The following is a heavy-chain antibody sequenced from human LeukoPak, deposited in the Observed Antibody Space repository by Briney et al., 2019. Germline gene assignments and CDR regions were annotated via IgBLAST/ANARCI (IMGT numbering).Heavy chain of an antibody. CDR3: ARDSLWFGELFPLDY. CDR2: INPNSGGT. CDR1: GYTFTGYY. D-gene: IGHD3-10*01. Sequence: ASVKVSCEASGYTFTGYYMHWVRQAPGQGLEWMGWINPNSGGTNYAQKFQGRVTMTRDTSISTAYMELSRLRSDDTAVYYCARDSLWFGELFPLDYWGQGTLVTVSS. J-gene: IGHJ4*02. V-gene: IGHV1-2*02.